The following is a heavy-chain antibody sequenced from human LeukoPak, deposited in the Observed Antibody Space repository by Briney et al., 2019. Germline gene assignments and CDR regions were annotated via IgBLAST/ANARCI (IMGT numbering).Heavy chain of an antibody. CDR3: AKDRGGYCSGGSCHLDY. CDR1: GFTFSSYA. J-gene: IGHJ4*02. Sequence: GGSLRLACAASGFTFSSYAMSWVRQAPGKGLEWVSAISGSGGSTYYADSVKGRFTISRDNSKNTLYLQMNSLRAEDTAVYYCAKDRGGYCSGGSCHLDYWGQGTLVTVSS. D-gene: IGHD2-15*01. V-gene: IGHV3-23*01. CDR2: ISGSGGST.